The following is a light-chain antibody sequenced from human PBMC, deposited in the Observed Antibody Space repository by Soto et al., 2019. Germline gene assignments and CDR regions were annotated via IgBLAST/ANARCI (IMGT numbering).Light chain of an antibody. V-gene: IGLV2-23*01. CDR1: SSDVGSYKF. Sequence: QSALTQPASVSGSPGQSITISCTGTSSDVGSYKFVSWYQQHPVKAPKLMIYEGSKRPSGVSNRFSGSKSGNTASLTISGLQAEDEADYYCCSYAGSSTLVFGGGTTVTVL. CDR2: EGS. CDR3: CSYAGSSTLV. J-gene: IGLJ2*01.